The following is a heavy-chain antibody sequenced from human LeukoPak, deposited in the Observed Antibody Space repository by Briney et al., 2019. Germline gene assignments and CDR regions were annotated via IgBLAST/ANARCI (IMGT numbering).Heavy chain of an antibody. CDR1: GYTFTGYY. D-gene: IGHD3-10*01. CDR3: GLLWFGELYGYGMDV. V-gene: IGHV1-2*02. Sequence: GASVKVSCKASGYTFTGYYMHWVRQAPGQGLEWMGWINPNSGGTNYAQKFQGRVTMTRDTSISTAYMELSRLRSDDTAVYYCGLLWFGELYGYGMDVWGQETTVTVSS. J-gene: IGHJ6*02. CDR2: INPNSGGT.